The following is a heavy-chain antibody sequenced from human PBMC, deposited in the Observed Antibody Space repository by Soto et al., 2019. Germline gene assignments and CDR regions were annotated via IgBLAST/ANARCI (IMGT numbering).Heavy chain of an antibody. D-gene: IGHD6-6*01. V-gene: IGHV1-2*02. Sequence: ASVKVSCKASGFSFTGYYIHWLRQAPGQGLEWMGWINAHSGGTEYAQKFQGRVTLTRDTSIATAYLTLTSLTSDDTTLYYCAKDLTRQLAYWLDPWGQGTQVTVSS. CDR1: GFSFTGYY. CDR2: INAHSGGT. CDR3: AKDLTRQLAYWLDP. J-gene: IGHJ5*02.